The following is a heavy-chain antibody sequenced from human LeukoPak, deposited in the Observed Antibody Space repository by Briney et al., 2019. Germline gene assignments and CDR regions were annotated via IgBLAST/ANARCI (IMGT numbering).Heavy chain of an antibody. Sequence: PGESLRLSSAASGFTFSSYAMSWVRQAPGKGLEWVSATSGSGGSTYYADSVKGRFTISRDNSKNTLYLQMNSLRAEDTAVYYCAKGSLTGFPFDYWGQGTLVTVSS. J-gene: IGHJ4*02. CDR3: AKGSLTGFPFDY. CDR1: GFTFSSYA. CDR2: TSGSGGST. V-gene: IGHV3-23*01. D-gene: IGHD7-27*01.